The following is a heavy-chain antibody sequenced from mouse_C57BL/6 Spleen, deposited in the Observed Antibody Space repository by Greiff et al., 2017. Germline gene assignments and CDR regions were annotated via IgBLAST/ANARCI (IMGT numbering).Heavy chain of an antibody. D-gene: IGHD1-1*01. CDR2: ISSGGSYT. J-gene: IGHJ2*01. V-gene: IGHV5-6*01. Sequence: EVHLVESGGDLVKPGGSLKLSCAASGFTFSSYGMSWVRQTPDKRLEWVATISSGGSYTYYPDSVKGRFTISRDNAKNTLYLQMSSLKSEDTAMYYWARHEYYGSSGAFDYWGQGTTLTVSS. CDR3: ARHEYYGSSGAFDY. CDR1: GFTFSSYG.